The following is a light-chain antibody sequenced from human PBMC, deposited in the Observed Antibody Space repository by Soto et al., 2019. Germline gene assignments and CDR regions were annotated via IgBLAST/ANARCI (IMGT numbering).Light chain of an antibody. CDR1: QGISSW. CDR2: TAS. CDR3: QQTNTYPIT. J-gene: IGKJ5*01. Sequence: DVQMTQSPSSVSASVGDRVTITCRASQGISSWLAWYQQKPGKAPKLLIYTASSLQSGVPSRFSGSGSGTDFSLTITNPQPEDFATYYCQQTNTYPITFGQGTRLEIK. V-gene: IGKV1-12*01.